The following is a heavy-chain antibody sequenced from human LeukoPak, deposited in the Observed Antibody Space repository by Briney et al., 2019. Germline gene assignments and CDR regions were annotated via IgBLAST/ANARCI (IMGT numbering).Heavy chain of an antibody. J-gene: IGHJ4*02. CDR2: ISAYNGNT. CDR1: GYTFTSYG. CDR3: ARGGRFLEWLPSDY. D-gene: IGHD3-3*01. Sequence: ASVKVSCKASGYTFTSYGISWVRQAPGQGLEGMGWISAYNGNTNYAQKLQGRVTMTTDTSTSTAYMELRSMRADDTAVCYCARGGRFLEWLPSDYWGQGTLVTVSS. V-gene: IGHV1-18*01.